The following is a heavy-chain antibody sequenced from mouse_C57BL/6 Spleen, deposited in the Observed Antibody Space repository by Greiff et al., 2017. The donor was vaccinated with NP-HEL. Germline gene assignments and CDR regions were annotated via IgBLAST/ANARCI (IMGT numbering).Heavy chain of an antibody. V-gene: IGHV1-52*01. CDR3: ARKGAGTGGYYFDY. CDR1: GYTFTSYW. D-gene: IGHD4-1*01. Sequence: QVQLKQPGAELVRPGSSVKLSCKASGYTFTSYWMHWVKQRPIQGLEWIGNIDPSDSETHYNQKFKDKATLTVDKSSSTAYMQLSSLTSEDSAVYYCARKGAGTGGYYFDYWGQGTTLTVSS. J-gene: IGHJ2*01. CDR2: IDPSDSET.